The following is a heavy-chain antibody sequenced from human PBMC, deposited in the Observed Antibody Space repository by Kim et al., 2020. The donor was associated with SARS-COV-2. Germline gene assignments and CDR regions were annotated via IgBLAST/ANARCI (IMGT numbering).Heavy chain of an antibody. CDR3: ARDHCSGVSCYLYYFDY. CDR2: IWYDGSNK. CDR1: GFTFSSYG. J-gene: IGHJ4*02. Sequence: GGSLRLSCAASGFTFSSYGMHWVRQAPGKGLEWVAVIWYDGSNKYYADSVKGRFTISRDNSKNTLYLQMNSLRAEDTAVYYCARDHCSGVSCYLYYFDYWGQGTLVTVSS. V-gene: IGHV3-33*01. D-gene: IGHD2-15*01.